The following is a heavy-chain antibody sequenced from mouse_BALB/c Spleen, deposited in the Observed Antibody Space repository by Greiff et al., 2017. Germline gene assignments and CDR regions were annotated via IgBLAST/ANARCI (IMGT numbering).Heavy chain of an antibody. CDR2: ISSGSSTI. J-gene: IGHJ4*01. V-gene: IGHV5-17*02. CDR3: ARLGEAMDY. Sequence: EVQRVESGGGLVQPGGSRKLSCAASGFTFSSFGMHWVRQAPEKGLEWVAYISSGSSTIYYADTVKGRFTISRDNPKNTLFLQMTSLRSEDTAMYYCARLGEAMDYWGQGTSVTVSS. CDR1: GFTFSSFG. D-gene: IGHD4-1*01.